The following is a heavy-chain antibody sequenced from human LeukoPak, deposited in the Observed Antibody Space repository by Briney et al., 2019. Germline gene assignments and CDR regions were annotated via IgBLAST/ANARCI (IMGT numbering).Heavy chain of an antibody. D-gene: IGHD6-19*01. J-gene: IGHJ4*02. CDR1: GYTFSNFG. Sequence: ASVKVSCKTSGYTFSNFGISWVRQAPGQGLEWMGWISAYNGYTTYAQKFQGRVTLTTDTSTSTVYMDLGSLRSDDTAVYYCAREVVRYSRGWPDYWGPGTLVTVSS. CDR2: ISAYNGYT. V-gene: IGHV1-18*01. CDR3: AREVVRYSRGWPDY.